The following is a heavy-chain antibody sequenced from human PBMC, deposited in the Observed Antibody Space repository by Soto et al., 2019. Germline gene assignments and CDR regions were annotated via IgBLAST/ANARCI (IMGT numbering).Heavy chain of an antibody. CDR3: AKGDSSGWGFDP. V-gene: IGHV3-30*18. CDR1: GFTFSSYG. Sequence: QVQLVESGGGVVQPGRSLRVSCAASGFTFSSYGMHWVRQAPGKGLEWVAFISYGGNNKYYADSVKGRFTISRDNSKNTLYLQMNSLRAEDTAVYYCAKGDSSGWGFDPWGQGTLVTVSS. J-gene: IGHJ5*02. CDR2: ISYGGNNK. D-gene: IGHD6-19*01.